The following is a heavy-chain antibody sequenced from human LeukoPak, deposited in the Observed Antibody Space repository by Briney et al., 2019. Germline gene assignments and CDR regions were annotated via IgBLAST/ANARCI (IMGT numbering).Heavy chain of an antibody. CDR2: VYYSGST. V-gene: IGHV4-31*03. J-gene: IGHJ4*02. Sequence: PSETLSLTCTVSGGSVSSGGYYWSWIRQHPGKGLEWIGYVYYSGSTYYNPSLKSRVTISVDTSKNQFSLKLRSVTAADTAVYYCARDKRSSGFDYWGQGTLVTVSS. CDR1: GGSVSSGGYY. CDR3: ARDKRSSGFDY. D-gene: IGHD1-26*01.